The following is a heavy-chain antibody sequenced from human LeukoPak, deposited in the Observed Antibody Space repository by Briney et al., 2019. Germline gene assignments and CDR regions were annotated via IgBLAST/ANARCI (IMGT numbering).Heavy chain of an antibody. Sequence: PGGSLRLSCAASGFSFSGFGTHWARQAPGKGLEWVSYINDRSTTIYYADSVKARFTISRDNAKNSLFLQMNSLRAEDTAVYFCVTDWPVWWGQGTLVTVSS. D-gene: IGHD3-16*01. J-gene: IGHJ4*02. CDR2: INDRSTTI. CDR3: VTDWPVW. V-gene: IGHV3-48*01. CDR1: GFSFSGFG.